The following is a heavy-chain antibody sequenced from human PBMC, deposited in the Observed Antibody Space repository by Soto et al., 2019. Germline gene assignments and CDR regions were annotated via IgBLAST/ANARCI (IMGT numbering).Heavy chain of an antibody. J-gene: IGHJ4*02. CDR2: ISGSGGST. D-gene: IGHD6-6*01. Sequence: GGSLRLSCAALGFTFSSYAMSWVRQAPGKGLEWVSAISGSGGSTYYADSVKGRFTISRDNSKNTLYLQMNSLRAEDTAVYYCAKSYFRSIAARLVGGPFDYWGQGTLVTVSS. V-gene: IGHV3-23*01. CDR1: GFTFSSYA. CDR3: AKSYFRSIAARLVGGPFDY.